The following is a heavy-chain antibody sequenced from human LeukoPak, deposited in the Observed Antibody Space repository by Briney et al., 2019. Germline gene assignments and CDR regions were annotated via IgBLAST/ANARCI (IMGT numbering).Heavy chain of an antibody. Sequence: GRSLRLSCAASGFTFSSYGMHWVRQAPGKGLEWVAVIWYDGSNKYYADSVKGRFTISRDNSKNTLYLQMNSLRAEDTAVYYCARDSAYGDYLGAFDIWGQGTMVTVPS. J-gene: IGHJ3*02. CDR2: IWYDGSNK. CDR1: GFTFSSYG. CDR3: ARDSAYGDYLGAFDI. V-gene: IGHV3-33*01. D-gene: IGHD4-17*01.